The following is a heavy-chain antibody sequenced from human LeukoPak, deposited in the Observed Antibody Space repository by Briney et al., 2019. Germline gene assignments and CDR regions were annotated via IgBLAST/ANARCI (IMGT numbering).Heavy chain of an antibody. CDR2: INWNGGNK. CDR1: GFTFDDYG. D-gene: IGHD3-10*01. CDR3: ARIWFGETTPY. J-gene: IGHJ4*02. V-gene: IGHV3-20*04. Sequence: GGSLRLSCAASGFTFDDYGMSWVRQAPGKGLEWVSGINWNGGNKGYADSVKGRFTISRENAKNSLYLQMNSLRAEDTALYYCARIWFGETTPYWGQGTLVTVSS.